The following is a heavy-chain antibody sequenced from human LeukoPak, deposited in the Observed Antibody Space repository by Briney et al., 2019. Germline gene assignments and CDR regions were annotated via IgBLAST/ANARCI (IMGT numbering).Heavy chain of an antibody. Sequence: SETLSLTCTVSGGSISSGGYYWSWIRQPPGKGLEWIGYIYHSGSTYYNPSLKSRVTISVDRSKNQFSLKLSSVTAADTAVYYCARLRQLVHFDYWGQGTLVTVSS. D-gene: IGHD6-6*01. CDR1: GGSISSGGYY. CDR3: ARLRQLVHFDY. V-gene: IGHV4-30-2*01. CDR2: IYHSGST. J-gene: IGHJ4*02.